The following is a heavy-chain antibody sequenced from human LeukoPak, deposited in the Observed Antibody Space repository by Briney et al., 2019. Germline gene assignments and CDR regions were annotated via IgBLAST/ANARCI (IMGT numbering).Heavy chain of an antibody. Sequence: PGRSLRLSCAASGFTFSSYAMHWVRQAPGKGLEWVAVISYDGSNKYYADSVKGRFTISRDNSKNTLYLQMNSLRAEDTAVYYCAGMGHSSSSYYFDYWGQGTLVTVSS. CDR1: GFTFSSYA. D-gene: IGHD6-6*01. V-gene: IGHV3-30-3*01. CDR2: ISYDGSNK. J-gene: IGHJ4*02. CDR3: AGMGHSSSSYYFDY.